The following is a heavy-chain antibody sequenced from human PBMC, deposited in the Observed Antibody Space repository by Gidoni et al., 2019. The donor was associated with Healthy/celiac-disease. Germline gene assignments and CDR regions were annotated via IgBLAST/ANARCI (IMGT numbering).Heavy chain of an antibody. CDR1: GFTFSSYS. D-gene: IGHD4-17*01. J-gene: IGHJ4*02. CDR3: ARDYGDYHY. CDR2: ISSSSSYI. Sequence: EVQLVEAGGGLVKPGGSLRLSCAASGFTFSSYSMDWVRQAPGTGLEWVSSISSSSSYIYYADSVKGRFTISRDNAKNSLYLQMNSLRAEDTAVYFCARDYGDYHYWGQGTLVTVSS. V-gene: IGHV3-21*01.